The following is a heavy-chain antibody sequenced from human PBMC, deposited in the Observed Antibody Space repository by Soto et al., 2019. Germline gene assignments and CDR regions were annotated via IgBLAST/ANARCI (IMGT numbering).Heavy chain of an antibody. CDR2: IYHSGST. CDR3: AREGHIVVVTAWDAFDI. V-gene: IGHV4-38-2*02. D-gene: IGHD2-21*02. J-gene: IGHJ3*02. Sequence: SETLSLTCTVSGYSISSGYYWGWIRQPPGKGLEWIGSIYHSGSTYYNPSLKSRVTISVDTSKNQFSLKLSSVTAADTAVYYCAREGHIVVVTAWDAFDIWGQGTMVTVSS. CDR1: GYSISSGYY.